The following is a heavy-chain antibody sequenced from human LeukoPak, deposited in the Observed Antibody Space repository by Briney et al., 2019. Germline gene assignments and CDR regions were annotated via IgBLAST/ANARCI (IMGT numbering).Heavy chain of an antibody. D-gene: IGHD2-2*01. V-gene: IGHV5-51*01. CDR2: IYPGDSDT. CDR1: GYSFASYW. Sequence: GESMKISCKGSGYSFASYWIAWVRQMPGKGLEWMGIIYPGDSDTRYSPSFQGQVTISADKSISTAYLQWSSLKASDTAIYYCARQWGDCSSTSCYSAYWGQGTLVTVSS. J-gene: IGHJ4*02. CDR3: ARQWGDCSSTSCYSAY.